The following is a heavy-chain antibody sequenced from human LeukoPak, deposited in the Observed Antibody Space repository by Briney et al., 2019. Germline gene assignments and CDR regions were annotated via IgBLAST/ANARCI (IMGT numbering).Heavy chain of an antibody. V-gene: IGHV3-23*01. CDR1: GPSLSSYA. CDR3: ARGGGGNSDFLTTYTGASLSFDY. Sequence: PGGSLRLACVAFGPSLSSYAVCSVRPAPGEGLQWGSSLGISGDSAWYAGSVKGRFTISRDSSKNTLYLQMNRLGAEDTAVYYCARGGGGNSDFLTTYTGASLSFDYWGQGALVTVSS. J-gene: IGHJ4*02. CDR2: LGISGDSA. D-gene: IGHD3-9*01.